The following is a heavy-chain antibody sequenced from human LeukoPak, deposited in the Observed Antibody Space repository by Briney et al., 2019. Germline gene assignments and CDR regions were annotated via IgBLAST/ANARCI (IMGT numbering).Heavy chain of an antibody. Sequence: GGSLRLSCAASGFTFSTYAVNWVRQAPRKGLEWVSTISGSGGGTYYADSVKGRFTISRDNSKNTLYLQMSSLRAEDTAVYYCAKDRGRYYDSSGYYWGYYFDSWGQGILVTVPT. J-gene: IGHJ4*02. CDR2: ISGSGGGT. V-gene: IGHV3-23*01. CDR3: AKDRGRYYDSSGYYWGYYFDS. D-gene: IGHD3-22*01. CDR1: GFTFSTYA.